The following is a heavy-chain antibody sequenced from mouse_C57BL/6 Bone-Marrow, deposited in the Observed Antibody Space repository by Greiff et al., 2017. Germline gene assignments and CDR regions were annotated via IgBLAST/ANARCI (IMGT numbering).Heavy chain of an antibody. CDR2: ISSGGSYT. J-gene: IGHJ4*01. CDR1: GFTFSSYG. V-gene: IGHV5-6*01. D-gene: IGHD1-1*01. CDR3: ARQETGLYYYAMDY. Sequence: EVKLVESGGDLVKPGGSLKLSCAASGFTFSSYGMSWVRQTPDKRLEWVATISSGGSYTYYPDSVKGRFTISRDNAKNTLYLQMSSLKSEDTAMYYCARQETGLYYYAMDYWGQGTSVTVSS.